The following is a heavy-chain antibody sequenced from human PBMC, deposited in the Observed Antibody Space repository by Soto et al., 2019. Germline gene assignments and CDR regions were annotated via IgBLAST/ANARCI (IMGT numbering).Heavy chain of an antibody. D-gene: IGHD2-2*01. V-gene: IGHV3-23*01. CDR3: AKDRDIVVVPAAYDAFDI. CDR2: ISGSGGST. Sequence: GGSLRLSCAASGFTFSSYAVSWVRQAPGKGLEWVSAISGSGGSTYYADSVKGRFTISRDNSKNTLYLQMNSLRAEDTAVYYCAKDRDIVVVPAAYDAFDIWGQGTMVTV. CDR1: GFTFSSYA. J-gene: IGHJ3*02.